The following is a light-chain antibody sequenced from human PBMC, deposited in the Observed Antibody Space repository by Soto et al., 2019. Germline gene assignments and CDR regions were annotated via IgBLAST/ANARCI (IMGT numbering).Light chain of an antibody. CDR1: QSMKNRY. CDR2: AAS. V-gene: IGKV3-20*01. J-gene: IGKJ3*01. CDR3: QQFGSSPGFT. Sequence: EIVLTQSPGTLSLSPGERATLSCRASQSMKNRYLAWYQQKPGQAPRLLIYAASSRATGIRDRFSGSGSGTDFTLTISRLEPEDFAVYYCQQFGSSPGFTFGPGTKVDIK.